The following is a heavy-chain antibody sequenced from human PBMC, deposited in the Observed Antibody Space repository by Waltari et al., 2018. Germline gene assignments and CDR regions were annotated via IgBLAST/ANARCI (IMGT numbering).Heavy chain of an antibody. J-gene: IGHJ4*02. CDR2: IYHSGST. CDR3: ARVFQSSGWYYFDY. V-gene: IGHV4-38-2*01. D-gene: IGHD6-19*01. CDR1: GYSISSGYY. Sequence: QVQLQESGPGLVKPSETLSLTCAVSGYSISSGYYWGWIRQPPGKGLEWIGSIYHSGSTYYTPSLKSRVTISVDTSKNQFSLKLSSVTAADTAVYYCARVFQSSGWYYFDYWGQGTLVTVSS.